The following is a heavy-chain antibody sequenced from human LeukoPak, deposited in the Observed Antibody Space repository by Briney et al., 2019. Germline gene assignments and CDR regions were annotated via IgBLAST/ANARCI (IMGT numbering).Heavy chain of an antibody. Sequence: PGGSLRLSCAASGFTFSSYAMHWVRQAPGKGLEWVAFIRYDGSNKCYADSVKGRFTISRDNSKNMLYLQMNSLRGEETAVYYCAKVTSPYYYYMDVWGKGTTVTVSS. CDR1: GFTFSSYA. J-gene: IGHJ6*03. CDR3: AKVTSPYYYYMDV. CDR2: IRYDGSNK. V-gene: IGHV3-30*02.